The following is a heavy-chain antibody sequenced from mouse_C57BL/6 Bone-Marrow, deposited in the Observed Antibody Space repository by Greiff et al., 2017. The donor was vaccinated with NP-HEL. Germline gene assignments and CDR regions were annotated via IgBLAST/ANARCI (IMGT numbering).Heavy chain of an antibody. Sequence: DVKLVESGGGLVQPGGSLKLSCAASGFTFSDYYMYWVRQTPEKRLEWVAYISNGGGSTYYPDTVKGRFTISRDNAKNTLYLQMSRLKSEDTAMYYCARHEGLTGSWFAYWGQGTLVTVSA. J-gene: IGHJ3*01. V-gene: IGHV5-12*01. CDR3: ARHEGLTGSWFAY. CDR2: ISNGGGST. CDR1: GFTFSDYY. D-gene: IGHD4-1*01.